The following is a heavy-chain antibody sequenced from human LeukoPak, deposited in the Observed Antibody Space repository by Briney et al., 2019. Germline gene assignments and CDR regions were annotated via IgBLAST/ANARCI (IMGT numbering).Heavy chain of an antibody. J-gene: IGHJ4*02. V-gene: IGHV3-21*01. CDR2: ISPSSSYI. CDR1: GFTFSTYN. Sequence: GGSLRLSCAASGFTFSTYNMNWVRQAPGKGLEWVSYISPSSSYIYYGDSVKGRFTISRDNAKNSLYLQMNSLRAEDTAVYYCARGDRSSWFNFDYWGQGTLVTVSS. D-gene: IGHD6-13*01. CDR3: ARGDRSSWFNFDY.